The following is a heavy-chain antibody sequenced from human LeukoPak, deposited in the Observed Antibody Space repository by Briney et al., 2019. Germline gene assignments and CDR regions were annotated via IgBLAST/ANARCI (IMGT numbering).Heavy chain of an antibody. J-gene: IGHJ6*03. D-gene: IGHD2-21*02. CDR2: IYQSGNT. Sequence: ASETLSLTCTVSGGSISSSSYYWGWIRQPPGKGLEWIGNIYQSGNTYYNPSLKSRVTISVDTSQNQFSLKLTSVTPADTAVYYCASVTDSPYYYYYYMDVWGKGTTVTVSS. CDR3: ASVTDSPYYYYYYMDV. V-gene: IGHV4-39*07. CDR1: GGSISSSSYY.